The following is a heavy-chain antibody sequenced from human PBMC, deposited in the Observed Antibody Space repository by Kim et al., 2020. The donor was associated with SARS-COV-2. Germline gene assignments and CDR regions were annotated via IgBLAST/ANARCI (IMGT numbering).Heavy chain of an antibody. CDR3: AKDEPGGDYVGAFDI. CDR2: ISYDGSNK. CDR1: GFTFSSYG. D-gene: IGHD4-17*01. J-gene: IGHJ3*02. Sequence: GGSLRLSCAASGFTFSSYGMHWVRQAPGKGLEWVAVISYDGSNKYYADSVKGRFTISRDNSKNTLYLQMNSLRAEDTAVYYCAKDEPGGDYVGAFDIWGQGTMVTVSS. V-gene: IGHV3-30*18.